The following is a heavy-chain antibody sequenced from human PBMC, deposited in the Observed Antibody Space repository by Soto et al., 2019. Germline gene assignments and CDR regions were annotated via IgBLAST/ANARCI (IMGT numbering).Heavy chain of an antibody. D-gene: IGHD4-17*01. Sequence: SETLSLTCAVSGGSISSSNWWSWVRQPPGKGLEWIGEIYHSGSTNYNPSLKGRFTISRDNAKNSLYLQMNSLRAEDTAVYYCARDLRLTTVTDSAEYYYYYYGMDVWGQGTTVTVSS. J-gene: IGHJ6*02. V-gene: IGHV4-4*02. CDR2: IYHSGST. CDR3: ARDLRLTTVTDSAEYYYYYYGMDV. CDR1: GGSISSSNW.